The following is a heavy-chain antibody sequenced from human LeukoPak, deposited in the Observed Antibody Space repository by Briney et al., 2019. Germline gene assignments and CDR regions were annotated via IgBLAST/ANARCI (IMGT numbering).Heavy chain of an antibody. V-gene: IGHV3-23*01. Sequence: GGSLRLSCAASGFIFRNFAMSWVRQAPGKGLEWVSGLSSGGEKTFYAGSVKGRFTIARDDSNATLFLQMNSLRIEDTAVYYCAKDIEHFDSWGQGTLVTVSS. CDR1: GFIFRNFA. CDR3: AKDIEHFDS. CDR2: LSSGGEKT. D-gene: IGHD2-15*01. J-gene: IGHJ4*02.